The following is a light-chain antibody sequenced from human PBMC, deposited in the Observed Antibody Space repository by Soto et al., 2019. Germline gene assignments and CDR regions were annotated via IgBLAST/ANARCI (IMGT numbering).Light chain of an antibody. J-gene: IGKJ4*01. Sequence: DIQMTQSPSSLSASVGDRVTITCRASQSISTNLNWYQQKPGKAPKILLYAASTLPSGVPTRFRGSGSDTDFTLTINSLQPEDFATYYCQQSYSTPLTFGGGTKVEIK. CDR3: QQSYSTPLT. CDR2: AAS. V-gene: IGKV1-39*01. CDR1: QSISTN.